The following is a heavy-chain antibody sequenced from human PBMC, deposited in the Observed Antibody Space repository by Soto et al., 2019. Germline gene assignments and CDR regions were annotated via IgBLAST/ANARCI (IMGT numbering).Heavy chain of an antibody. CDR1: GGSVGGGYDY. D-gene: IGHD2-15*01. J-gene: IGHJ3*02. CDR3: AREGTGCRGNICYGQGVDAFDI. Sequence: QVQLQESGPGLVKPSETLSLTCTVSGGSVGGGYDYWSWIRQPPGKGLEWIGYIYSTGSTDYTPTLRSRFTIALDTSKNEFSLRLSYVTAADTAVYYCAREGTGCRGNICYGQGVDAFDIWGQGTMVTVSS. V-gene: IGHV4-61*01. CDR2: IYSTGST.